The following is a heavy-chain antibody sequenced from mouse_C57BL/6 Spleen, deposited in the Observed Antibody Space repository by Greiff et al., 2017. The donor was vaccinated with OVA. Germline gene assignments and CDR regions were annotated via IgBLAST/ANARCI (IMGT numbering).Heavy chain of an antibody. D-gene: IGHD1-1*01. Sequence: QVQLQQPGAELVKPGASVKLSCKASGYTFTSYWMQWVKQRPGQGLEWIGEIDPSDSYPNYNQKFKGKATLTVDTSSSTAYMQLSSLTSEDSAVYYCARRTTVVDYYLDYWGQGTTLTVAS. J-gene: IGHJ2*01. CDR3: ARRTTVVDYYLDY. CDR2: IDPSDSYP. V-gene: IGHV1-50*01. CDR1: GYTFTSYW.